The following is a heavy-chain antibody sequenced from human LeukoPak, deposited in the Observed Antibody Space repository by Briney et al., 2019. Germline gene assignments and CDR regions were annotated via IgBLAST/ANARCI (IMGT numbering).Heavy chain of an antibody. D-gene: IGHD3-16*02. Sequence: GGSLRLSCAASGFTFSSYSMNWVRQAPGKGLEWVSSISSSSSYIYYADSVKGRFTISRDNAKNSLYLQMNSLRAEDTAVYYCASLSASFAFDIWGEGTMVTVSS. V-gene: IGHV3-21*01. CDR1: GFTFSSYS. CDR3: ASLSASFAFDI. CDR2: ISSSSSYI. J-gene: IGHJ3*02.